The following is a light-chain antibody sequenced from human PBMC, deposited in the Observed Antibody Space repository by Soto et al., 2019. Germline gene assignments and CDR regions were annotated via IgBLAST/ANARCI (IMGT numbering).Light chain of an antibody. V-gene: IGKV3-11*01. J-gene: IGKJ4*01. CDR2: DAS. Sequence: EIVLTQSPATLSLSPRERATLSCTASQSVSSYLAWYQQKPGQAPRLLIYDASNRATGIPGRFSGIGSGTDFTLTSSSRGPEDVAVYHCQQRSNWLIFGGGTKVEIK. CDR3: QQRSNWLI. CDR1: QSVSSY.